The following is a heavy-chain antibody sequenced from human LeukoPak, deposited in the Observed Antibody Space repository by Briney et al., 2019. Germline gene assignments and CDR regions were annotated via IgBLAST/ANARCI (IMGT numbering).Heavy chain of an antibody. D-gene: IGHD3-22*01. J-gene: IGHJ4*02. Sequence: GGSMRLSCAASGFTFSSYAMSWVRQAPGKGLEWVSAISGSGGSTYYADSVKGRFTISRDNSKNTLYLRMNSLRAEDTAVYYCAKFGSYYYDSSGSDFDYWGQGTLVTVSS. V-gene: IGHV3-23*01. CDR1: GFTFSSYA. CDR3: AKFGSYYYDSSGSDFDY. CDR2: ISGSGGST.